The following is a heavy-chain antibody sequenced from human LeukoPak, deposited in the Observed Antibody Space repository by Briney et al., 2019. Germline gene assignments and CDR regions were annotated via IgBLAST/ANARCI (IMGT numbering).Heavy chain of an antibody. V-gene: IGHV3-7*01. CDR3: AKDSSSWYEGGRYYYYYMDV. CDR1: GFTFSSYW. J-gene: IGHJ6*03. CDR2: IKQDGSEK. D-gene: IGHD6-13*01. Sequence: GGSLRLSCAASGFTFSSYWMSWVRQAPGKGLEWVANIKQDGSEKYYVDSVRGRFTISRDNAKNSLYLQMSGLRAEDTAVYYCAKDSSSWYEGGRYYYYYMDVWGKGTTVTVSS.